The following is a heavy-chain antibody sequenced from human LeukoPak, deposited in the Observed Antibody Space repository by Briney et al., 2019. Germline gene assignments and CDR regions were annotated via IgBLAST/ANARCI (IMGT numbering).Heavy chain of an antibody. V-gene: IGHV4-4*02. Sequence: SETLSLTCAVSGGSISSSNWWSWVRQPPGKGLELIGEIYHSGSTNYNPSLKSRVTISVDKSKNQFSLKMSSVTAADTAVYYCARVGSYYYDSTGGYFDYWGQGTLVTVSS. CDR2: IYHSGST. CDR3: ARVGSYYYDSTGGYFDY. CDR1: GGSISSSNW. D-gene: IGHD3-22*01. J-gene: IGHJ4*02.